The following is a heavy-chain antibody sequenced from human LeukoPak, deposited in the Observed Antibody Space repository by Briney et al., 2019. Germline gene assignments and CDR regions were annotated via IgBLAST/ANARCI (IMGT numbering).Heavy chain of an antibody. Sequence: GGSLRLSCAASGFTFNHFWMSWIRQAPGKGLEWVSAISGSGGSTYYADSVKGRFTISRDNSKNTLYLQMNNLRAEDTAVYYCAKEERYSYIDYWGQGTLVTVSS. CDR1: GFTFNHFW. J-gene: IGHJ4*02. CDR3: AKEERYSYIDY. V-gene: IGHV3-23*01. CDR2: ISGSGGST. D-gene: IGHD5-18*01.